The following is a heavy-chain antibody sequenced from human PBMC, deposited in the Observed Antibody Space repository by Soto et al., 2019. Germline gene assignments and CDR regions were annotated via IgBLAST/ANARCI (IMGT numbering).Heavy chain of an antibody. CDR2: ISWDGGST. D-gene: IGHD6-19*01. Sequence: ESLKISCAASGFTFDDYAMHWVRQAPGKGLEWVSLISWDGGSTYYADSVKGRFTISRDNSKNSLYLQMNSLRAEDTALYYCAKDTGGEVAGVYYYYGMDVWGQGTTVTVSS. CDR3: AKDTGGEVAGVYYYYGMDV. J-gene: IGHJ6*02. CDR1: GFTFDDYA. V-gene: IGHV3-43D*04.